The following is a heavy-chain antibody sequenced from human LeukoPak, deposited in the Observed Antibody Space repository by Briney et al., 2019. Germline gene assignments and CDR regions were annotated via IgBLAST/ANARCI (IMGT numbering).Heavy chain of an antibody. D-gene: IGHD3-22*01. Sequence: GGSLRLSCAASGFTFSSYAMSWVRQAPGKGLEWVPAISGSGGSTYYADSVKGRFTISRDNSKNTLYLQMNSLRAEDTAVYYCAKDFRVYYDSSGYYWGVDAFDIWGQGTMVTVSS. CDR2: ISGSGGST. CDR1: GFTFSSYA. J-gene: IGHJ3*02. V-gene: IGHV3-23*01. CDR3: AKDFRVYYDSSGYYWGVDAFDI.